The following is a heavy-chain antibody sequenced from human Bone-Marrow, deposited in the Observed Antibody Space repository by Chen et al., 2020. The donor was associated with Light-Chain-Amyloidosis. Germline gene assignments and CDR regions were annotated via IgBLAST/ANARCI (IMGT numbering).Heavy chain of an antibody. CDR1: GSTFPNYW. V-gene: IGHV5-51*01. CDR2: IYPDDSDA. J-gene: IGHJ4*02. Sequence: EVQLEQSGPEVKKPGEALKISCKATGSTFPNYWIGWVRQMPGKGLAWMGVIYPDDSDARYGPSFEGQVTISADKSITTAYLQWRSLKASDTAMYYCARRRDGYNFDYWGQGTLVTVSS. CDR3: ARRRDGYNFDY. D-gene: IGHD5-12*01.